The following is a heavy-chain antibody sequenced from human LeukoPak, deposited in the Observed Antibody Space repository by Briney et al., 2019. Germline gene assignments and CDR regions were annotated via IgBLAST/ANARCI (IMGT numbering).Heavy chain of an antibody. CDR1: GFTFSSYA. CDR2: ISGGGGST. J-gene: IGHJ4*02. Sequence: GGSLPLSCAASGFTFSSYAMSWVRQAPGKGLEWISAISGGGGSTYYADSVKGRFAISRDNSKNTLYLQLNSLRAEDTALYYCAKDSRAAAGTYYFDYWGQGALVTVSS. D-gene: IGHD6-13*01. V-gene: IGHV3-23*01. CDR3: AKDSRAAAGTYYFDY.